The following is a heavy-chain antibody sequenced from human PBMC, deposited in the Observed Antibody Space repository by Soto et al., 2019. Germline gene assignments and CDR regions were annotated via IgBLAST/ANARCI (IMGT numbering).Heavy chain of an antibody. J-gene: IGHJ2*01. V-gene: IGHV3-23*01. CDR2: LSGGGDAT. D-gene: IGHD3-10*01. Sequence: EVQLLDSGGGLVQPGGSLRISCAASGFTFSGYALNWVRQAPGKGLEWVSALSGGGDATFYADSVKGRFTISRDNSENTLYLQLNTLRAVDTAVYYCARKVSGSTGRPDLWYFDLWGRGTLVTVSS. CDR1: GFTFSGYA. CDR3: ARKVSGSTGRPDLWYFDL.